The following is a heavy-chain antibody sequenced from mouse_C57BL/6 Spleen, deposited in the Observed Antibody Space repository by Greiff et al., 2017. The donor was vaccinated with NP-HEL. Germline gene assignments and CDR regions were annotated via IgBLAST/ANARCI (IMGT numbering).Heavy chain of an antibody. D-gene: IGHD1-1*01. CDR3: ARDGSSYLDY. CDR2: IHPNSGST. Sequence: QVHVKQPGAELVKPGASVKLSCKASGYTFTSYWMHWVKQRPGQGLEWIGMIHPNSGSTNYNEKFKSKATLTVDKSSSTAYMQLSSLTSEDSAVYYCARDGSSYLDYWGQGTTLTVSS. V-gene: IGHV1-64*01. J-gene: IGHJ2*01. CDR1: GYTFTSYW.